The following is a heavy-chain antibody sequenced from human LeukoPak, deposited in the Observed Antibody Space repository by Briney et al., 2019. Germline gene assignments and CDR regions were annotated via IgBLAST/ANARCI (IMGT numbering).Heavy chain of an antibody. V-gene: IGHV3-66*01. CDR3: ARDHYDSSGYSCY. J-gene: IGHJ4*02. Sequence: GGSLRLSCAASGFTFSSYSMNWVRQAPGKGLEWVSVIYSGGSTYYADSVKGRFTISRDNSKNTLYLQMNSLRAEDTAVYYCARDHYDSSGYSCYWGQGTLVTVSS. CDR1: GFTFSSYS. D-gene: IGHD3-22*01. CDR2: IYSGGST.